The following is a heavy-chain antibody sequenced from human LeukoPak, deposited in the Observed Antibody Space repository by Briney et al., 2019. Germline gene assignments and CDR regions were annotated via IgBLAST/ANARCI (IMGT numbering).Heavy chain of an antibody. J-gene: IGHJ3*02. CDR3: ARDPGYCSGGSCARGAFDI. CDR1: GFTFNSYR. CDR2: INPDGSWT. D-gene: IGHD2-15*01. Sequence: GGSLRLFCAASGFTFNSYRMVWFRQAPGKGLVWVSCINPDGSWTLHADSVKGRFTISRDNAKNSLYLQMNSLRAEDTAVYYCARDPGYCSGGSCARGAFDIWGQGTMVTVSS. V-gene: IGHV3-74*01.